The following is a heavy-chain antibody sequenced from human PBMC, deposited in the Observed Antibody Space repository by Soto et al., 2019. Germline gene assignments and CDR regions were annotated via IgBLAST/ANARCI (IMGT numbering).Heavy chain of an antibody. D-gene: IGHD4-17*01. CDR2: IFSNDEK. J-gene: IGHJ6*02. Sequence: QVTLKESGPVLVKPTETLTLTCTVSGFSLSNARMGVIWIRQPPGKALEWLAHIFSNDEKSYSTSLKSRLTISKDTSTRQVVLTMTKMDPVDTATYYCARIGSATYGSYYYGMDFSGQGTTVTVSS. CDR3: ARIGSATYGSYYYGMDF. V-gene: IGHV2-26*01. CDR1: GFSLSNARMG.